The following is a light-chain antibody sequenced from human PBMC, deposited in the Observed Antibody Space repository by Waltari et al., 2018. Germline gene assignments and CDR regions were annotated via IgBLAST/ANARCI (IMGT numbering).Light chain of an antibody. Sequence: QSALTQPASVSGSPGQSITISCTGTSSDVGGYNYVSWYQQHPGKATKLMLYDVSNRPSGVSNRFSGSKSGNTASLTISGLQAEDEAYYYCSSYTSSFIYVFGTGTKVTVL. CDR3: SSYTSSFIYV. J-gene: IGLJ1*01. V-gene: IGLV2-14*03. CDR1: SSDVGGYNY. CDR2: DVS.